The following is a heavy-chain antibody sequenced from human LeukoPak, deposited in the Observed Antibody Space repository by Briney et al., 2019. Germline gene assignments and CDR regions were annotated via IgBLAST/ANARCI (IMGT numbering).Heavy chain of an antibody. CDR3: ARHFTGPGTYTPYFGMDV. CDR1: GGSIRSYY. J-gene: IGHJ6*02. V-gene: IGHV4-59*08. Sequence: SETLSLTSTVSGGSIRSYYCSWIRQPPGKGLEWVGYVYYSGSTSYNPSLTSRVTISVDASKNQFSLKLSSVPAADTAVYYCARHFTGPGTYTPYFGMDVWGQGTTVTVSS. D-gene: IGHD3-16*01. CDR2: VYYSGST.